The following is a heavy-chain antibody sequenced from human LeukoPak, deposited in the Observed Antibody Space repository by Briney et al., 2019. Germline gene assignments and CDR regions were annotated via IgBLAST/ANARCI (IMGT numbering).Heavy chain of an antibody. V-gene: IGHV3-53*01. J-gene: IGHJ3*02. CDR2: TYSDGTT. CDR3: AEEKRNLRGARDAFDI. D-gene: IGHD1-26*01. CDR1: GFIFSSSF. Sequence: GGSLRLSCSASGFIFSSSFMTWVRQAPGKGLEWVSVTYSDGTTYYADSVKGRFTISRDNSKNTLDLQMNSLRAEDTATYYCAEEKRNLRGARDAFDIWGQGTLVTVSA.